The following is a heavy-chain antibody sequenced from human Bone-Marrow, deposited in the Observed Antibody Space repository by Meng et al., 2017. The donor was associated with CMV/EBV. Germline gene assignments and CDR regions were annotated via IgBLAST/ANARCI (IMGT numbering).Heavy chain of an antibody. Sequence: GGSLRLSCAASGFTFSSYSMNWVRQAPGKGLEWVSSISSSSSYIYYADSVKGRFTISRDNAKNSLYLQMNSLRAEDTALYYCAKDISYDSSGYYPYWGQGTLVTVSS. V-gene: IGHV3-21*04. CDR1: GFTFSSYS. CDR2: ISSSSSYI. J-gene: IGHJ4*02. CDR3: AKDISYDSSGYYPY. D-gene: IGHD3-22*01.